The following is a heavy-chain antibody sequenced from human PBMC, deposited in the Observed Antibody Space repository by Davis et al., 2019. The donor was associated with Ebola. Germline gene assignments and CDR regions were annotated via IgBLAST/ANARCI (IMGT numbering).Heavy chain of an antibody. CDR3: ARWGLRGNYDSWSGSDYYFDY. J-gene: IGHJ4*02. Sequence: GGSLRLSCVASGFTFSNYWMTWVRQAPVRGLEWVANIKTDGSEEHYVDSVKGRFTMSRDNAKNSLYLQLDSLRDEDTAVYYCARWGLRGNYDSWSGSDYYFDYWGQGTLVTVSS. D-gene: IGHD3-3*01. CDR1: GFTFSNYW. V-gene: IGHV3-7*01. CDR2: IKTDGSEE.